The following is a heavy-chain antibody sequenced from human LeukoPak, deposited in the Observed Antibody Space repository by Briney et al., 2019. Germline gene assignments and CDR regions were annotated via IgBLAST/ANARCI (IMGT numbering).Heavy chain of an antibody. Sequence: GGSLSLSCAASGFTFSSYAMSWVRLAPGKGLEWVSNIRGSGGSTYYADSVKGRFTISRDNSNNTLYLQMNSLTVEDTALYYCAKPYYGSGSSPSDAFDIWGQGTLVTVSS. J-gene: IGHJ3*02. CDR3: AKPYYGSGSSPSDAFDI. D-gene: IGHD3-10*01. CDR1: GFTFSSYA. V-gene: IGHV3-23*01. CDR2: IRGSGGST.